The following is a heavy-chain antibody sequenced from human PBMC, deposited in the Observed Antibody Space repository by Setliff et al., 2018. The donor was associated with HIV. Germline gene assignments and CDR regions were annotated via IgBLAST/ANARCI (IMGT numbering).Heavy chain of an antibody. J-gene: IGHJ4*02. Sequence: LGESLKISCQASGYSFTNYWIGWVRQMPGKGLEWMGVIYPGDSTIRYGPSFQGQVTISADRSITTAYLQWSSLTASDTATYYCIRRRRAPGTADLESYWGQGTLVTVSS. CDR2: IYPGDSTI. CDR1: GYSFTNYW. V-gene: IGHV5-51*01. D-gene: IGHD2-21*02. CDR3: IRRRRAPGTADLESY.